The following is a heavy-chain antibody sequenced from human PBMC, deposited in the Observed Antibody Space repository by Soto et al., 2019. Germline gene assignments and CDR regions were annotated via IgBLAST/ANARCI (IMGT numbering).Heavy chain of an antibody. CDR2: IYTSGST. V-gene: IGHV4-4*07. CDR3: ARARGDAMEKGASDWFDP. CDR1: GGSISSYY. Sequence: PSETLSLTCTVSGGSISSYYWSWIRQPAGKGLEWIGRIYTSGSTNYNPPLKSRVTMSVDTSKNQFSLKLSSVTAADTAVYYCARARGDAMEKGASDWFDPWGQGTLVTVSS. J-gene: IGHJ5*02. D-gene: IGHD2-2*01.